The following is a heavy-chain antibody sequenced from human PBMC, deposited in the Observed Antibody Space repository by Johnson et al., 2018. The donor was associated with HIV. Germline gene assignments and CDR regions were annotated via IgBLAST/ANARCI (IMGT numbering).Heavy chain of an antibody. V-gene: IGHV3-7*01. Sequence: VQLVESGGGVVQPGRSLRLSCAASGFTFRNYWMNWVRQAPGKGLEWVANIKQDGSEKYYVDSVKGRFTISRDNAKNSLYLQMNSLRAEDTAVYYCARDRGGIVGATFAFDIWGQGTMVTVSS. J-gene: IGHJ3*02. CDR1: GFTFRNYW. CDR2: IKQDGSEK. D-gene: IGHD1-26*01. CDR3: ARDRGGIVGATFAFDI.